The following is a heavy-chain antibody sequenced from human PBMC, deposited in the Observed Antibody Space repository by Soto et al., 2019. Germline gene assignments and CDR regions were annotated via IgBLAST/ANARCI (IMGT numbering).Heavy chain of an antibody. CDR1: GGSISSGGYY. J-gene: IGHJ4*02. CDR3: ASSGLNCGGDCVDYFDY. V-gene: IGHV4-31*03. D-gene: IGHD2-21*02. Sequence: PSETLSLTCTVSGGSISSGGYYWSWIRQHPGKGLEWIGYIYYSGSTYYNPSLKSRVTISVDTSKNQFSLKLSSVTAADTAVYYCASSGLNCGGDCVDYFDYWGQGTLVTVSS. CDR2: IYYSGST.